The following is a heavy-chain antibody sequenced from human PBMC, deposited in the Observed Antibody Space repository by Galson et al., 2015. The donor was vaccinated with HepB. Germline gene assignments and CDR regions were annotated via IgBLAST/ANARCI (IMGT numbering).Heavy chain of an antibody. CDR1: GFTFTSYG. CDR2: ISRHGDTK. J-gene: IGHJ6*03. Sequence: SLRLSCAACGFTFTSYGMSWVRQAPGKGLEWMSFISRHGDTKLYADSVKGRFSISRDNSGNTLHLLMNSLSAEDTAVYFCGIVPGPMDVWGKGTTVTVSS. D-gene: IGHD3-16*02. CDR3: GIVPGPMDV. V-gene: IGHV3-30*03.